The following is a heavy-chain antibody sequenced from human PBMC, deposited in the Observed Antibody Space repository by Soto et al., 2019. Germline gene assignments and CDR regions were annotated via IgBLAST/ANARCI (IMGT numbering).Heavy chain of an antibody. Sequence: GESLKISCEGSGYSFTTYWLAWVRQMPGKGLEYMGIIFPGDSDTRYSPSFQGQVTISADKSISTAYLQWTSLKASDTAIYYCARARVSTPRLEDPFDIWGQGTMVTVSS. CDR1: GYSFTTYW. D-gene: IGHD1-1*01. V-gene: IGHV5-51*01. CDR3: ARARVSTPRLEDPFDI. J-gene: IGHJ3*02. CDR2: IFPGDSDT.